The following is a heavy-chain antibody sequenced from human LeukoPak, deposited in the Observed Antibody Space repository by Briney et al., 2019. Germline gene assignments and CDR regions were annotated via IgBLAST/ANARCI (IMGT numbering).Heavy chain of an antibody. Sequence: QPGGSLRLSCAASGFTFSSYAMHWVRRAPGKGLEWVAFIRYDGSNKYYADSVKGRFTISRDNSKNTLYLQMNSLRAEDTAVYYCAKDIVGAAPWNNFDYWGQGTLVTVSS. D-gene: IGHD1-26*01. CDR3: AKDIVGAAPWNNFDY. J-gene: IGHJ4*02. CDR2: IRYDGSNK. CDR1: GFTFSSYA. V-gene: IGHV3-30*02.